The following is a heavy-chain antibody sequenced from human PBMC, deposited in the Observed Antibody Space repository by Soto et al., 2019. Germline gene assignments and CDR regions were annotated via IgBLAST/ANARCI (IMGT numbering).Heavy chain of an antibody. Sequence: PGGSLRLSCAASGFTFSSYGMHWVRQAPDKGLEWVAVISYDGSHKYYADSVKGRFTISRDNSKNTLYLQMNSLRAEDTAVYYCATAKYSSSYYYYGMDVWGQATTVTVSS. CDR1: GFTFSSYG. CDR3: ATAKYSSSYYYYGMDV. D-gene: IGHD6-6*01. V-gene: IGHV3-30*03. J-gene: IGHJ6*02. CDR2: ISYDGSHK.